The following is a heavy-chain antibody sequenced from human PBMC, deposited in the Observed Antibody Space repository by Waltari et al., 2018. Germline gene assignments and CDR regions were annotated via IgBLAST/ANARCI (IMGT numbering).Heavy chain of an antibody. Sequence: EVQLVESGGGLVQPGGSLRLTCAASGFTFSTYNMNWVRQAPGKGLEWVSYISSSSCTIYYADSVKGRFTISRDNAKNSLYLQMNSLRAEDTAMYYCARTGWDDAFDIWGQGTMVTVSS. CDR3: ARTGWDDAFDI. J-gene: IGHJ3*02. CDR1: GFTFSTYN. V-gene: IGHV3-48*01. CDR2: ISSSSCTI. D-gene: IGHD6-19*01.